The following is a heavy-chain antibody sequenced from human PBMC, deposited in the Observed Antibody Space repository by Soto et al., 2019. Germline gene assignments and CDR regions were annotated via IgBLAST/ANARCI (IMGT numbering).Heavy chain of an antibody. V-gene: IGHV4-31*03. CDR3: ARDGGSVAAAGRFDY. D-gene: IGHD6-13*01. CDR1: GGSISIGGYY. Sequence: SETLSLTCTVSGGSISIGGYYWSWIRQHPGKGLEWIGYIYYSGSTYYNPSLKSRVTISVDTSKNQFSLKLSSVTAADTAVYYCARDGGSVAAAGRFDYWGQGTLVTVSS. CDR2: IYYSGST. J-gene: IGHJ4*02.